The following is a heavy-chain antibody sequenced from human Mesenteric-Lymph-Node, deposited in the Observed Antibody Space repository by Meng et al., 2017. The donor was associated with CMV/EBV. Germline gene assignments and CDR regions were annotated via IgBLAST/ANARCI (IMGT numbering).Heavy chain of an antibody. Sequence: SGDSISRGNYYWTWIRQHPGKGLEWIGYIYHSGNTYYNTSLKSRVTISVDTSKNHFSLNLNSVTAADTAVYYCARRDYRDLENGFDPWGQGTLVTVSS. V-gene: IGHV4-31*02. CDR2: IYHSGNT. CDR3: ARRDYRDLENGFDP. J-gene: IGHJ5*02. CDR1: GDSISRGNYY. D-gene: IGHD4-17*01.